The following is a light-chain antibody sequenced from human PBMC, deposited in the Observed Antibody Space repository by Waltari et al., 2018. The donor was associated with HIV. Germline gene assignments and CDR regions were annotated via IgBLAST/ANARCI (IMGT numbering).Light chain of an antibody. CDR1: SSNIEVNS. V-gene: IGLV1-44*01. J-gene: IGLJ2*01. CDR2: TNK. CDR3: VVWDDSLNGLV. Sequence: QSVLTQPPSASGTPGQRVTISCSGSSSNIEVNSVNWYQQLPGTAPKLLIYTNKQRTSRGPDRFAGSKSGTSASLAISGLQSEDEADYYCVVWDDSLNGLVFGGGTKLTVL.